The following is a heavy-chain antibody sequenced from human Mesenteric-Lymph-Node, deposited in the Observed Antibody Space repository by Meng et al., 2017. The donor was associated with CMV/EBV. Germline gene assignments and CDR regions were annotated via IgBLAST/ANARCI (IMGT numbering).Heavy chain of an antibody. J-gene: IGHJ4*02. V-gene: IGHV1-69*05. CDR1: GGTFSSYA. Sequence: SVKVSCKASGGTFSSYAISWVRQAPGQGLEWMGGIIPMFGTASYTQKFQGRVTMTTDESTNTTYMDLRSLRSEDTAVYYCAGSSSWFYYFDYWGQGALVTVSS. CDR2: IIPMFGTA. D-gene: IGHD6-13*01. CDR3: AGSSSWFYYFDY.